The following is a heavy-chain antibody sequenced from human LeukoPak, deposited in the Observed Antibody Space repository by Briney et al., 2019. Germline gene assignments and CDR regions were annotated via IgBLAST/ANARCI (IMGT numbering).Heavy chain of an antibody. J-gene: IGHJ1*01. CDR1: GFTFGNYG. D-gene: IGHD3-22*01. V-gene: IGHV3-23*01. CDR3: AIMHGYYDGSGYWVQ. Sequence: GGSLRLSCAASGFTFGNYGMSWVRQAPGKGLEWVSFITPNADRTSYADSVEGRFTISRDNPRNTLYMQMNSLRDEDTAVYYCAIMHGYYDGSGYWVQWGQVTLVTVSS. CDR2: ITPNADRT.